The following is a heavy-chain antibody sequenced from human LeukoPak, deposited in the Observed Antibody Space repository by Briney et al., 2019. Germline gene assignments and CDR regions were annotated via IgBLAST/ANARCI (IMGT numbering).Heavy chain of an antibody. CDR3: ARGRRPSYFDILTGYYLDY. V-gene: IGHV3-66*01. CDR1: GFTVSSNY. J-gene: IGHJ4*02. CDR2: IYSGGST. Sequence: GGSLRLSCAASGFTVSSNYMSWVRQAPGKGLEWVSVIYSGGSTYYADSVKGRFTISRDNSKNTLYLQMNSLRAEGTAVYYCARGRRPSYFDILTGYYLDYWGQGTLVTVSS. D-gene: IGHD3-9*01.